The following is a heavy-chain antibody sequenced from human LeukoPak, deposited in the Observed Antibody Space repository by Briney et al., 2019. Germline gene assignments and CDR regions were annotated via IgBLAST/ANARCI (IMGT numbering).Heavy chain of an antibody. J-gene: IGHJ4*02. CDR3: ARDGFGDTFDY. V-gene: IGHV3-30*02. CDR1: GFTFGSYG. CDR2: IRYDASDK. Sequence: GGSLRLSCAASGFTFGSYGLHWVRQAPGKGLDWVAFIRYDASDKYYADSVKGRFTISRDNSKNTLFLQMNSLRAEDTAVYYCARDGFGDTFDYWGQGTLVTVSS. D-gene: IGHD3-10*01.